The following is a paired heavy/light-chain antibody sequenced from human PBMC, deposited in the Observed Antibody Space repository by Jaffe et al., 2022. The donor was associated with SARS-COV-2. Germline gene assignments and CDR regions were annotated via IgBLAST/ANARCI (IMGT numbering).Heavy chain of an antibody. Sequence: EVQLVESGGGLVQPGRSLRLSCAASGFTFDDYAMHWVRQAPGKGLEWVSGISWNSGSIGYADSVKGRFTISRDNAKNSLYLQMNSLRAEDTALYYCAKDGITMAQSPYYYYMDVWGKGTTVTVSS. CDR3: AKDGITMAQSPYYYYMDV. CDR1: GFTFDDYA. D-gene: IGHD3-10*01. J-gene: IGHJ6*03. CDR2: ISWNSGSI. V-gene: IGHV3-9*01.
Light chain of an antibody. J-gene: IGKJ4*01. Sequence: VIWMTQSPSLLSASTGDRVTISCRMSQGISSYLAWYQQKPGKAPELLIYAASTLQSGVPSRFSGSGSGTDFTLTISCLQSEDFATYYCQQYYSFPPTFGGGTKVEIK. V-gene: IGKV1D-8*01. CDR3: QQYYSFPPT. CDR2: AAS. CDR1: QGISSY.